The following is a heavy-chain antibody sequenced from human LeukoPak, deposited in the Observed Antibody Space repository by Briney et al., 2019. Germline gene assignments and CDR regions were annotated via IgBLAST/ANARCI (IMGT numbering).Heavy chain of an antibody. V-gene: IGHV3-21*01. D-gene: IGHD2-15*01. J-gene: IGHJ4*02. CDR2: ISSSSSYI. Sequence: GGSLRLSCAASGFTFSSYSMNWLRQAPGKGLEWVSSISSSSSYIYYADSVKGRFTISRDNAKNSLYLQMNSLRAEDTAVYYCARVTPPLLGYCSGGSCYADYWGQGTLVTVSS. CDR3: ARVTPPLLGYCSGGSCYADY. CDR1: GFTFSSYS.